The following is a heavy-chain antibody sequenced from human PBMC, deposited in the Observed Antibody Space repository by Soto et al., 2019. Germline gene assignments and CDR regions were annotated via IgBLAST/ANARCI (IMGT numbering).Heavy chain of an antibody. D-gene: IGHD4-17*01. CDR1: GFTFSTYA. CDR2: ITGSGGST. Sequence: EVQLLESGGGLLQPGGSLRLSCAASGFTFSTYAMIWARQAPGKGLEWVSVITGSGGSTYYADSVKGRFTISRDTSKNTLFLQMNSLRAEDTAVYYCAKDRYGDYGGIDYWGQGTMVTVSS. V-gene: IGHV3-23*01. J-gene: IGHJ4*02. CDR3: AKDRYGDYGGIDY.